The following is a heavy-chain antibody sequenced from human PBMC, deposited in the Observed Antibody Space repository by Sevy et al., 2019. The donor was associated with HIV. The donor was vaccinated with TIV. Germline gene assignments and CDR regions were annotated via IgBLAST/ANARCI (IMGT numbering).Heavy chain of an antibody. CDR2: INYTGNT. V-gene: IGHV4-34*01. J-gene: IGHJ4*02. CDR3: ARGRILGIQLWKADY. Sequence: SETVSLTCGVFGGSISDYYWTWIRQLPGKGLEWIGEINYTGNTNDNPSLESRVTISVDTSKNQFSLKLTSVTAADTAVYYCARGRILGIQLWKADYWGQGTPVTVSS. CDR1: GGSISDYY. D-gene: IGHD5-18*01.